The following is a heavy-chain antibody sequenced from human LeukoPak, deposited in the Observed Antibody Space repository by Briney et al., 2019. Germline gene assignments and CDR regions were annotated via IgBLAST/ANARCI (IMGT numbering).Heavy chain of an antibody. D-gene: IGHD3-16*01. CDR1: GFTFSNYW. CDR2: IRPDGSEK. CDR3: ARDNDSRDPPHFDY. V-gene: IGHV3-7*01. Sequence: PGGSLRLSCAVSGFTFSNYWMTWVRQAPGKGLEWVANIRPDGSEKHYLDSVKGRFTISRDNGKNSLYLQMNSLRAEDTAVYYCARDNDSRDPPHFDYWGQGTLVTVSS. J-gene: IGHJ4*02.